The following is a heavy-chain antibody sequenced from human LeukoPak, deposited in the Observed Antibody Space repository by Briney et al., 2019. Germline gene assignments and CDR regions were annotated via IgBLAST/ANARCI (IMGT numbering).Heavy chain of an antibody. CDR1: GFTFSSCG. CDR2: ISYDGSNK. D-gene: IGHD3-9*01. J-gene: IGHJ4*02. Sequence: GRSLRLSCAASGFTFSSCGMHWVRQAPGKGLEWVAVISYDGSNKYYADSVKGRFTISRDNSKNTLYLQMNSLRAEDTAVYYCAKDHRHFDWLSPAYYFDYWGQGTLVAVSS. CDR3: AKDHRHFDWLSPAYYFDY. V-gene: IGHV3-30*18.